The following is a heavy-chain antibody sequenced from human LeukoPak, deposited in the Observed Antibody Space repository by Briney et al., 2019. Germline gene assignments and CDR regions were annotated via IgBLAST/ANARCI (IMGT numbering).Heavy chain of an antibody. J-gene: IGHJ4*02. CDR2: ITGTGGVT. V-gene: IGHV3-23*01. D-gene: IGHD5-18*01. Sequence: GGSLRLSCAASGFTFSSYAMGWVRQAPGKGLEWLSAITGTGGVTYYADSVKGRFTISRDSSKTTLYLQMNSLRAEDTAVYYCANTYQYVDTAMVTIFDYWGQGTLVTVSS. CDR3: ANTYQYVDTAMVTIFDY. CDR1: GFTFSSYA.